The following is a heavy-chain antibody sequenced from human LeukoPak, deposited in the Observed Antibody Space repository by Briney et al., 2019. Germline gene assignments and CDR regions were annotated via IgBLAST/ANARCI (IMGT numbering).Heavy chain of an antibody. CDR2: IIPIFGTA. J-gene: IGHJ4*02. V-gene: IGHV1-69*05. CDR3: ARTRMPNPPPPPFDY. Sequence: SVKVSCKASGGTFSSYAISWVRQAPGQGLEWMGGIIPIFGTANYAQKFQGRVTITTDESTSTAYMELSSLRSEDTAVYYCARTRMPNPPPPPFDYWGQGTLVTVSS. D-gene: IGHD2-2*01. CDR1: GGTFSSYA.